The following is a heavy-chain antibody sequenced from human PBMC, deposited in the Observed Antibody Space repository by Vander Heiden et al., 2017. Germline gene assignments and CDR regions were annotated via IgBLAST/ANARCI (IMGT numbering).Heavy chain of an antibody. J-gene: IGHJ3*02. CDR2: ISGTGAET. V-gene: IGHV3-23*01. Sequence: EVQLWESGGGLILPGGSLRVSCTVSGFTFKNYAMSWVRQAPGKGLEWVSFISGTGAETYYPDAVKGRFTTSRDNSKNTLYLQMKKMRAEDTAVYYYAKDGGPMKGAFDIWGQGTVVIVYS. D-gene: IGHD3-16*01. CDR3: AKDGGPMKGAFDI. CDR1: GFTFKNYA.